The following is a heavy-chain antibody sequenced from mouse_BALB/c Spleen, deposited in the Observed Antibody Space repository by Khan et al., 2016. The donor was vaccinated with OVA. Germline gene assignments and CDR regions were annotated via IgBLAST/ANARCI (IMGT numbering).Heavy chain of an antibody. Sequence: LEVSGAELVRPGASVKLSCKTSGYIFTNYWIHWVKQRSGQGLEWIARIYPGTDNTYYNEKLKDKATLTADKSSSTAYMQLNSLKSEDSAVYCCAREEALYYFDYWGQGTTLTVSS. J-gene: IGHJ2*01. CDR2: IYPGTDNT. CDR1: GYIFTNYW. V-gene: IGHV1-76*01. CDR3: AREEALYYFDY.